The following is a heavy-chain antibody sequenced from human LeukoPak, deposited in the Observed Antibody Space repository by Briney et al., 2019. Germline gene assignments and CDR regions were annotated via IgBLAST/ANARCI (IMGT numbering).Heavy chain of an antibody. D-gene: IGHD3-9*01. J-gene: IGHJ5*02. Sequence: QPGGSLRLSCAASGFTFSTYSMSWLRQAPGKGLEGISYITRSSSTIYYADSVKGRFTISRDNAKNSLYLQMNSLRHEDTAVYYCARRVSTGNAYSWFDPWGQGTLVTVSS. CDR1: GFTFSTYS. CDR3: ARRVSTGNAYSWFDP. V-gene: IGHV3-48*02. CDR2: ITRSSSTI.